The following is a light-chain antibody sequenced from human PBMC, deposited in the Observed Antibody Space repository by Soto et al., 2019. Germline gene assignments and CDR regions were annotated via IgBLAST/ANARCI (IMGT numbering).Light chain of an antibody. CDR2: GAS. Sequence: EIVMTQSPATLSVSPGERATLSCRASQSVRSNLAWYQQKPGQAPRLLIYGASNRATGIPDRFSGSGSGTDFTLTISRLEPEDFAVYYCQQYGSSGTFGQGTMVDIK. CDR3: QQYGSSGT. CDR1: QSVRSN. J-gene: IGKJ1*01. V-gene: IGKV3-20*01.